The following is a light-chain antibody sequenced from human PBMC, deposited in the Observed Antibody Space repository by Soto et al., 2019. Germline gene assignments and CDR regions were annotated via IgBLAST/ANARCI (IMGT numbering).Light chain of an antibody. CDR2: EVT. CDR3: SSFTSSSTRV. Sequence: QSVLSQPASVSGSPGQSSTISCTGTSSDVCGYNYVSWYQQHPGKAPKLIIYEVTSRPSGISDRFSGSKSDSTASLTIAGLQSEDEAEYYCSSFTSSSTRVFGTGTKVTV. J-gene: IGLJ1*01. CDR1: SSDVCGYNY. V-gene: IGLV2-14*03.